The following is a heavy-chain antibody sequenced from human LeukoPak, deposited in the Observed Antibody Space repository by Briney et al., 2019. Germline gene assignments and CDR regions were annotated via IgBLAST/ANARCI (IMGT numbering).Heavy chain of an antibody. CDR1: GGSISSYY. Sequence: SETLSLTCTVSGGSISSYYWSWIRQPPGKGLEWIGYIYYSGSTNYNPSLKSRVIISVDTSKNQSSLKLSSVTAADTAVYYCARALGRGRITMVRGAPSYFDYWGQGTLATVSS. CDR2: IYYSGST. J-gene: IGHJ4*02. V-gene: IGHV4-59*01. D-gene: IGHD3-10*01. CDR3: ARALGRGRITMVRGAPSYFDY.